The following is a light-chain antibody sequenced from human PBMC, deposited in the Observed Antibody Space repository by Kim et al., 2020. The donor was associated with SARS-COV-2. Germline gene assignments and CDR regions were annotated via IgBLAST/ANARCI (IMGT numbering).Light chain of an antibody. CDR2: GKN. Sequence: ALGQTVRITCQGDSLRSYYATWYQQKPGQAPILVIYGKNNRPSGIPDRFSGSSSGNTASLTITGTQAGDEADYYCNSRDSNDNVVFGRGTQLTVL. V-gene: IGLV3-19*01. CDR1: SLRSYY. CDR3: NSRDSNDNVV. J-gene: IGLJ2*01.